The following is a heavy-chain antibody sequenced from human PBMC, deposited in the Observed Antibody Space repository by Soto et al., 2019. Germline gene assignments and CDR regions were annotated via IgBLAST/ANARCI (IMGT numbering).Heavy chain of an antibody. Sequence: QVQLVQSGAEVKKPGASVKVSCKASGYTFTSYGISWVRQAPGQGLEWMGWISAYNGNTNYAQKLQGRVTMTTDTSTSTAYMELRSMRPDETAVYYCARLTKYYDILTGHSNWFDPWGQGTLVTVSS. J-gene: IGHJ5*02. CDR2: ISAYNGNT. CDR3: ARLTKYYDILTGHSNWFDP. V-gene: IGHV1-18*01. D-gene: IGHD3-9*01. CDR1: GYTFTSYG.